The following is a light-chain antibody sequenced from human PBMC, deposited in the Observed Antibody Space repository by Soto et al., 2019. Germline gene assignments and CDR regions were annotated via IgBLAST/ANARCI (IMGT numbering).Light chain of an antibody. J-gene: IGLJ1*01. CDR1: SSNIGVTS. V-gene: IGLV1-51*02. CDR3: GTWDSSLSADV. CDR2: END. Sequence: QAVVTQPPSVSAAPGQKVTISCSGSSSNIGVTSVSSYQQPPEAAPKLLIYENDKRPSGIPDRFSGSKSGTSATLGITGLQTGDEADYYCGTWDSSLSADVFGTGTKLTVL.